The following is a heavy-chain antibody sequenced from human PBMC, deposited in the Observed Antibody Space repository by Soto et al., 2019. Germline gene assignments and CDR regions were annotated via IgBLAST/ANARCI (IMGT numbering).Heavy chain of an antibody. CDR2: MSGSSSTT. CDR1: GLTFSNYA. Sequence: GGSLRLSCATSGLTFSNYAMSWVRQAPGGGLEWVSSMSGSSSTTYYADSVRGRFTISRDRSKNTLYLQMSSLRAEDTALYYCAKNQERELPRVIDFWGQGTMVTVSS. CDR3: AKNQERELPRVIDF. J-gene: IGHJ4*02. D-gene: IGHD1-7*01. V-gene: IGHV3-23*01.